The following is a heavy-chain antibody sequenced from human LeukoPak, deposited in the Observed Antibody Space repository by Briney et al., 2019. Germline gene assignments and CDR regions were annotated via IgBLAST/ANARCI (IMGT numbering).Heavy chain of an antibody. CDR3: ARVMADY. D-gene: IGHD5-24*01. Sequence: SETLSLTCAVYGGSFSGYYWSWIRQPPGKGLEWIGEINHSGSTNYNPSLKSRVTISVDTSKNQFSLKLSSVTAADTAVCYCARVMADYWGQGTLVTVSS. V-gene: IGHV4-34*01. J-gene: IGHJ4*02. CDR2: INHSGST. CDR1: GGSFSGYY.